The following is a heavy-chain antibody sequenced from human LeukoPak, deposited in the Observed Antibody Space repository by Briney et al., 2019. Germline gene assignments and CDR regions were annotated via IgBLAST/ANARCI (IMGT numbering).Heavy chain of an antibody. CDR1: GYTLTELS. D-gene: IGHD3-22*01. CDR3: FSPPRDYYDSRAERGYYGMDV. J-gene: IGHJ6*02. V-gene: IGHV1-24*01. CDR2: FDPEDGET. Sequence: ASVKVSCKVSGYTLTELSMHWVRQAPGKGLEWIGGFDPEDGETIYAQKFQGRVTMTEDTSTDTAYMELSSLRSEDTAVHYCFSPPRDYYDSRAERGYYGMDVWGQGTTVTVSS.